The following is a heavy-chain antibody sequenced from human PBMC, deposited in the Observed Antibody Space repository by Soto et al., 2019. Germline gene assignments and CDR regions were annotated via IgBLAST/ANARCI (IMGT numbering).Heavy chain of an antibody. Sequence: QMQRVQSGPEVKKPGTSVKVSCKASGFTFSSSAVQWVRQARGQRLEWLGWIVVGSGNTNYAQKFHERVTITRDMATSTDYMDLISLGSKDTALYYCAAVSENYGWGRDRSTPLDYWGQGTPVTVSS. CDR2: IVVGSGNT. CDR3: AAVSENYGWGRDRSTPLDY. V-gene: IGHV1-58*01. J-gene: IGHJ4*02. CDR1: GFTFSSSA. D-gene: IGHD3-16*02.